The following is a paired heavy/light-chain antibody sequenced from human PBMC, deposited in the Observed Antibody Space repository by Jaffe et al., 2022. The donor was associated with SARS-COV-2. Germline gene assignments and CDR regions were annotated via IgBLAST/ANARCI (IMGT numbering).Heavy chain of an antibody. D-gene: IGHD4-17*01. V-gene: IGHV3-21*01. CDR3: ARRGEPGDYAGHNYYSFMNV. Sequence: EVQVVESGGGLVQPGGSLRLSCAASGFPFSFYSMNWVRQAPGKGLEWVSSISSSSSYTDYADSVKGRFTISRDNAKNSLYLQMNSLRAEDTAVYYCARRGEPGDYAGHNYYSFMNVWGKGTTVIVSS. CDR2: ISSSSSYT. CDR1: GFPFSFYS. J-gene: IGHJ6*03.
Light chain of an antibody. V-gene: IGKV3-15*01. CDR3: QQYNNWPLT. CDR1: QSVTTS. J-gene: IGKJ4*01. CDR2: DAS. Sequence: EIVMTQSPATLSVSPGERATLSCRASQSVTTSLAWYRQKAGQTPRLLIYDASTRATGLPARFSGSGSGTEFTLTISSLQSEDFAVYYCQQYNNWPLTFGGGTKVEIK.